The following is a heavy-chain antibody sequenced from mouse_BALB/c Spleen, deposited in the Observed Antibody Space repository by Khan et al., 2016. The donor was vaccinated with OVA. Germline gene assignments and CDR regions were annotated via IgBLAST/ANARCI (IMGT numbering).Heavy chain of an antibody. D-gene: IGHD2-10*01. Sequence: LLESGPELKKPGETVKISCKASGYTFTNYGMNWVKQSPGKALKWMGWINTYTGEPTYADDFKGRFAFSLETSASTAYLQINNLKNEDTATYFCARPPYFSYTLDYWGQGTSVTVSS. V-gene: IGHV9-3-1*01. CDR2: INTYTGEP. J-gene: IGHJ4*01. CDR3: ARPPYFSYTLDY. CDR1: GYTFTNYG.